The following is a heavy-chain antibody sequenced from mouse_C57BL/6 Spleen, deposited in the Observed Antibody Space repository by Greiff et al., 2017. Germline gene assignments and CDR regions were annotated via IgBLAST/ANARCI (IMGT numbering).Heavy chain of an antibody. CDR3: ARMGWLLPSFDY. D-gene: IGHD2-3*01. CDR2: IYPGSGST. V-gene: IGHV1-55*01. Sequence: VKLQQPGAELVKPGASVKMSCKASGYTFTSYWITWVKQRPGQGLEWIGDIYPGSGSTNYNEKFKSKATLTVDTSSSTAYMQLSSLTSEDSAVYYCARMGWLLPSFDYWGQGTTLTVSS. J-gene: IGHJ2*01. CDR1: GYTFTSYW.